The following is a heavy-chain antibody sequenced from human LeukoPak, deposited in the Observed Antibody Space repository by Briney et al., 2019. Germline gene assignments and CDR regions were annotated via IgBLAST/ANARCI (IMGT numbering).Heavy chain of an antibody. V-gene: IGHV4-34*01. CDR1: GGSFSGYY. CDR2: INHSGST. J-gene: IGHJ6*02. CDR3: ARPILTGDYYYGMDV. Sequence: SETLSLTCAVYGGSFSGYYWSWLRQPPGKGLEWIGEINHSGSTNYNPSLKSRVTISVDTSKNQFSLKLSSVTAADTAVYYCARPILTGDYYYGMDVWGQGTTVTVSS. D-gene: IGHD3-9*01.